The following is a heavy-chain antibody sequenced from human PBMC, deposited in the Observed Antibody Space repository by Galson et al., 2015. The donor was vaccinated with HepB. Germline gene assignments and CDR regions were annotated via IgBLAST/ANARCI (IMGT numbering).Heavy chain of an antibody. D-gene: IGHD7-27*01. J-gene: IGHJ4*02. Sequence: CAISGDSVSSNRAAWNWIRQSPSRGLEWLGRTYYRSKWFYGYAVSAKSRITINPDTSKNQFSLHLNSVTPEDTAVYYCARSAGDLDYWGQGTLVTVSS. CDR3: ARSAGDLDY. CDR2: TYYRSKWFY. CDR1: GDSVSSNRAA. V-gene: IGHV6-1*01.